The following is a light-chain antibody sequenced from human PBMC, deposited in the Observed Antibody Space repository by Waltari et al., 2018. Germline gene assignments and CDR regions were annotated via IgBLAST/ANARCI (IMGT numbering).Light chain of an antibody. V-gene: IGKV4-1*01. CDR1: QSLLYRPNNQNY. J-gene: IGKJ4*01. CDR2: WAS. Sequence: DIVMTQSPESLAVSLGERATINCKSSQSLLYRPNNQNYLTWYQRKPGQPPKLLISWASTRESGVPDRFSGGGSGTDFTLTISSLQAEDVAVYYCQQSYTTPLTFGGGTRGEIK. CDR3: QQSYTTPLT.